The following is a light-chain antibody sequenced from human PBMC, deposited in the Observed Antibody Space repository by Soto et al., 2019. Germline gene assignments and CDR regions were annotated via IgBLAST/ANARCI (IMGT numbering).Light chain of an antibody. CDR3: QHFDLLPPYT. Sequence: DVQMTQSPSSLSASVGDRVSITCRASQSITNWLAWYQQKPGKAPKSLIYGTSILQNGVPSRFSGSGSGTHFTLPIDSLQPEDFATYYCQHFDLLPPYTFGQGTKVELK. V-gene: IGKV1D-16*01. J-gene: IGKJ2*01. CDR2: GTS. CDR1: QSITNW.